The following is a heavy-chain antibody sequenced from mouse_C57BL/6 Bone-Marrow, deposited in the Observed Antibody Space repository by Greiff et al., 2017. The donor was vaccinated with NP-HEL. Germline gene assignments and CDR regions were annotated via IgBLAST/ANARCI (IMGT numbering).Heavy chain of an antibody. CDR1: GFTFSDYG. Sequence: VQLKESGGGLVKPGGSLKLSCAASGFTFSDYGMHWVRQAPEKGLEWVAYISSGSSTIYYADTVKGRFTISRDNAKNTLFLQMTSLRSEDTAMYYCARDYYGSSYTYWGQGTLVTVSA. D-gene: IGHD1-1*01. CDR2: ISSGSSTI. J-gene: IGHJ3*01. V-gene: IGHV5-17*01. CDR3: ARDYYGSSYTY.